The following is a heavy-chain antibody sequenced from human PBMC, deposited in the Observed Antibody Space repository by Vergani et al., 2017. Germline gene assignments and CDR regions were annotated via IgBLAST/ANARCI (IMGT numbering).Heavy chain of an antibody. CDR3: TILRRLSAADRNDF. V-gene: IGHV1-8*01. D-gene: IGHD1-26*01. J-gene: IGHJ4*02. CDR2: MNPNSGNT. CDR1: GYTFTSYD. Sequence: QVQLVQSGAEVKKPGASVKVSCKASGYTFTSYDINWVRQATGLGLELMGWMNPNSGNTGYAQRFQVRGTMTRNTSIITAYMVLSILTSQDTAVYYCTILRRLSAADRNDFWGQGTLVTVSS.